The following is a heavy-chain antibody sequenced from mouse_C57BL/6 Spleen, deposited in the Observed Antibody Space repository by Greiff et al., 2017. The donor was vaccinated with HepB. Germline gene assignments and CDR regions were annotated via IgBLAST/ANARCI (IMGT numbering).Heavy chain of an antibody. D-gene: IGHD2-4*01. Sequence: QVQLQQPGAELVRPGTSVKLSCTASGYTFTSYWMHWVKQRPGQGLEWIGVIDPSDSYTNYNQKFKGKATLTVDTSSSTAYMQLSSLTSEDAAVYYCSRGRAYYQYDTSYLYWGQGTTLTVSS. V-gene: IGHV1-59*01. CDR1: GYTFTSYW. J-gene: IGHJ2*01. CDR2: IDPSDSYT. CDR3: SRGRAYYQYDTSYLY.